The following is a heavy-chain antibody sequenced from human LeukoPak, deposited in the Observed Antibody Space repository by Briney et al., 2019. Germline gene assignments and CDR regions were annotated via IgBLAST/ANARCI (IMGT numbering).Heavy chain of an antibody. CDR3: VKKSGSGRGAFDY. CDR2: INPSGGNT. Sequence: VASVKVSCKASGYTFTSYYIHWVRQAPGQGLEWMGIINPSGGNTNYLQKFQGRVTMTRDTSTSTVYMELSSLRAEDTAVYYCVKKSGSGRGAFDYWGQGTLVTVSS. J-gene: IGHJ4*02. D-gene: IGHD3-10*01. V-gene: IGHV1-46*01. CDR1: GYTFTSYY.